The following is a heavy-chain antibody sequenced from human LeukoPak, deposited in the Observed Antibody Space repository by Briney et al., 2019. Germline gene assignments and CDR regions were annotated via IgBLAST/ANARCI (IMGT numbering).Heavy chain of an antibody. CDR2: IYYSGST. CDR1: GGSFSGYY. Sequence: SETLSLTCAVYGGSFSGYYWSWIRQPPGKGLEWIGYIYYSGSTNYNPSLKSRVTISVDTSKNQFSLKLSSVTAADTAVYYCARASSGSYSPFDYWGQGTLVTVSS. D-gene: IGHD1-26*01. CDR3: ARASSGSYSPFDY. V-gene: IGHV4-59*01. J-gene: IGHJ4*02.